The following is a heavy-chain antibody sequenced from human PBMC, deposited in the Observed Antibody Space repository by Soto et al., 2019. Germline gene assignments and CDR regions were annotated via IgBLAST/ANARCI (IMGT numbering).Heavy chain of an antibody. CDR3: VKESSGWYAY. CDR2: ISYDGSNK. J-gene: IGHJ4*02. V-gene: IGHV3-30-3*01. Sequence: PGGSLRLSCAASGFTFSSYAMHWVRQAPGKGLEWVAAISYDGSNKYYADSVKGRFTISRDNSKNTLYLQMNSLRAEDTAVYYCVKESSGWYAYWGQGTLVTVSS. CDR1: GFTFSSYA. D-gene: IGHD6-19*01.